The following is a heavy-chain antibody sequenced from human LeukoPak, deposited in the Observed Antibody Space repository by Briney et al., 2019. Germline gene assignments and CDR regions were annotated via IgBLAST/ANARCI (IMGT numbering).Heavy chain of an antibody. Sequence: SETLSLTCAVYGGSFSGYHWSWIRQPPGKGLEWIGEINHSGSSNYNPSLKSRVTISVATSKNQFSLKLSSVTAAATDVYYCARGGPRTNPPHYYYDSSGYYAGGPRYFDSWGQGTLVTVSS. CDR1: GGSFSGYH. CDR2: INHSGSS. CDR3: ARGGPRTNPPHYYYDSSGYYAGGPRYFDS. J-gene: IGHJ4*02. V-gene: IGHV4-34*01. D-gene: IGHD3-22*01.